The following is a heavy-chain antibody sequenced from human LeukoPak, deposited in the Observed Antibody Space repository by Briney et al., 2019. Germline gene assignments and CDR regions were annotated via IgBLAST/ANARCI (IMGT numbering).Heavy chain of an antibody. J-gene: IGHJ5*02. CDR1: GFSFSDHP. CDR3: TRDGSSSWFPNWFDP. CDR2: IRSKAYGGTT. Sequence: GGSLRLTCTASGFSFSDHPMSWFRQPPGKGLEWVGFIRSKAYGGTTKYAASVKGRFTISRDDSKSIAYLQMNSLKTEDTAVYYCTRDGSSSWFPNWFDPWGQGILVTVSS. V-gene: IGHV3-49*03. D-gene: IGHD6-13*01.